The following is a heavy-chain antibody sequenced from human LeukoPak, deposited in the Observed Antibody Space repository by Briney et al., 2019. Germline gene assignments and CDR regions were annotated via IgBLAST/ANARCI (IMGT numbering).Heavy chain of an antibody. CDR1: SDSISSHY. CDR3: ARRAAGRNWFDP. Sequence: PSETLSLTCTVSSDSISSHYWGWIRQPAGKGLEWIGRIYTNGRTNYNPSLRSRLTMSVDTSKNLFSLKLTSVTASDTAVYYCARRAAGRNWFDPWGQGTLVTVSS. D-gene: IGHD6-13*01. V-gene: IGHV4-4*07. CDR2: IYTNGRT. J-gene: IGHJ5*02.